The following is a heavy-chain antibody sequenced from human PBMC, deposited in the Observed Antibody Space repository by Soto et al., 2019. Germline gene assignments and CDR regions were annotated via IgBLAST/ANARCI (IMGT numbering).Heavy chain of an antibody. CDR3: ARASGSYPERFDP. J-gene: IGHJ5*02. V-gene: IGHV3-53*01. D-gene: IGHD1-26*01. CDR1: GSTVSSNY. CDR2: IYSGGST. Sequence: GSLRLSCAASGSTVSSNYMSWVRQAPGKGLEWVSVIYSGGSTYYADSVKGRFTISRDNSKNTLYLQMNSLRAEDTAVYYCARASGSYPERFDPWGQGTLVTVSS.